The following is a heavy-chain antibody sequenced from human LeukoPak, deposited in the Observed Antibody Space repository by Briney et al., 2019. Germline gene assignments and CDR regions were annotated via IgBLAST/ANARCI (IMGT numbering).Heavy chain of an antibody. D-gene: IGHD2-2*01. V-gene: IGHV4-34*01. CDR3: ARLWVSGYCSCTSCYRDDY. Sequence: SETLSLTCAVYGGSFSGYYWSWIRQPPGKGLEWIGEINHSGSTNYNPSLKSRVTISVDTSKNQFSLKLSSVTAADTAVYYCARLWVSGYCSCTSCYRDDYWGQGTLVTVSS. CDR1: GGSFSGYY. J-gene: IGHJ4*02. CDR2: INHSGST.